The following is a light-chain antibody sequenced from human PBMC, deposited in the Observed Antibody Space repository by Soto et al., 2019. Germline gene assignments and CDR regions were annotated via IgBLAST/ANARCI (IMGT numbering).Light chain of an antibody. CDR2: GAS. V-gene: IGKV3-15*01. CDR1: QSVGTN. CDR3: QQCGYSPIT. Sequence: SPSTLPNSPAESVTLSCMASQSVGTNLAWYQQKPGQAPRLLILGASTRASGIPAKFSGSGSGTDFTLTIYRLEPEDFAVYYWQQCGYSPITFGQGTRLEI. J-gene: IGKJ5*01.